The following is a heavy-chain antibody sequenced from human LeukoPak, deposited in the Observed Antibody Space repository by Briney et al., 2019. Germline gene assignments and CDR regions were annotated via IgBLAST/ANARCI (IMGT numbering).Heavy chain of an antibody. CDR2: ISGSGGST. Sequence: PGGSQRLSCAASGFTFSSYAMSWVRQAPGKGLEWVSAISGSGGSTYYADSVKGRFTISRDNSKNTLYLQMNSLRAEDTAVYYCAKDLSSDGYNTGNFDYWGQGTLVTVSS. J-gene: IGHJ4*02. V-gene: IGHV3-23*01. CDR3: AKDLSSDGYNTGNFDY. D-gene: IGHD5-24*01. CDR1: GFTFSSYA.